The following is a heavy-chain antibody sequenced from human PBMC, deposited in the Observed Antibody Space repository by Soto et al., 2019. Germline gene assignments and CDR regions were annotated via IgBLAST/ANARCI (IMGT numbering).Heavy chain of an antibody. CDR2: ISGSGGST. CDR1: GFTFSSYG. Sequence: GGSLRLSCEASGFTFSSYGMTWIRQAPGKGLEWVSAISGSGGSTFYADSLGGRFTITRDNSKNTVYLQMKNLRAGDTAVYYCARDSPPPREWGQGTLVTVSS. V-gene: IGHV3-23*01. CDR3: ARDSPPPRE. J-gene: IGHJ4*02.